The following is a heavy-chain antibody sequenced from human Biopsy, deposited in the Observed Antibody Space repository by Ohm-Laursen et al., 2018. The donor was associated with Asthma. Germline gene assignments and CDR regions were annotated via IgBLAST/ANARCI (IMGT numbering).Heavy chain of an antibody. CDR2: INSVFGTT. Sequence: SVKVSYKSLGGTFNTYVIGWVRQAPGQGLEWMGGINSVFGTTTYPQKFQDRVTITADDSTSTVYMELSSLRSEDTAVYYCARKAGPCISRTCYSLDFWGQGTLVTVSS. V-gene: IGHV1-69*13. J-gene: IGHJ4*02. CDR1: GGTFNTYV. D-gene: IGHD2-2*01. CDR3: ARKAGPCISRTCYSLDF.